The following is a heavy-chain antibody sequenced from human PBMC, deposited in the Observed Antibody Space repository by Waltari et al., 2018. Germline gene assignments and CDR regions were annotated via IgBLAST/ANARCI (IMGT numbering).Heavy chain of an antibody. J-gene: IGHJ5*02. D-gene: IGHD3-3*01. V-gene: IGHV3-23*04. Sequence: EVQLVESGGGLIQPGGSLRLSCVASGFTFSSHAMSWVRQVPGKGLEWVSGISGNGGFTYYADSVQGRFTISRDNSKNTLYLQMNGLRVEDTATYYCVKERFWSGKNWFDPWGQGTLVTVSS. CDR2: ISGNGGFT. CDR3: VKERFWSGKNWFDP. CDR1: GFTFSSHA.